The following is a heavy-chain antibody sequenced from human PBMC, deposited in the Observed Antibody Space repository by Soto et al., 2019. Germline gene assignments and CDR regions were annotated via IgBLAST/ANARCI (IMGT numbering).Heavy chain of an antibody. CDR1: GGSITSYH. J-gene: IGHJ4*02. V-gene: IGHV4-59*01. CDR2: IYHSGSI. D-gene: IGHD6-6*01. CDR3: SAYSGSSDAGYFDY. Sequence: SETLSLTCTVSGGSITSYHWSWIRQPPGKGLEWIGYIYHSGSIDYNPSLRSRVTLSVDTSKLHFSLKLNSVTASDTAIYYCSAYSGSSDAGYFDYWGQGSLVTVSS.